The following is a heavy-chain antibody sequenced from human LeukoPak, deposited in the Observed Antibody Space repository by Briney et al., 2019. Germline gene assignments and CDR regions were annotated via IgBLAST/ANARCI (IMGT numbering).Heavy chain of an antibody. J-gene: IGHJ4*02. Sequence: GASVKVSCKASGYTFTSYDINWVRQTTGQGLEWMGWMNPNSGNTGYAQKFQGRVTMTRNTSIRTAYMELSSLRSEDPAVYYCARRSRGYDGYYFDYWGQGTLVTVSS. V-gene: IGHV1-8*01. CDR2: MNPNSGNT. D-gene: IGHD5-12*01. CDR3: ARRSRGYDGYYFDY. CDR1: GYTFTSYD.